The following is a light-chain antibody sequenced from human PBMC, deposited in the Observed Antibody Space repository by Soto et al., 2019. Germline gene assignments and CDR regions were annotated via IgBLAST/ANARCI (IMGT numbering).Light chain of an antibody. CDR2: EGS. V-gene: IGLV2-23*03. Sequence: QPVLTQPASVSGSPGQSITISCTGTSSDVGSYNLVSWYQQYSGKAPKLMIYEGSKRPSGVSNRFSGSKSGNTASLTISGLQAEDEGDYYCCSYAGSSTFVFGGGTKLTVL. CDR3: CSYAGSSTFV. J-gene: IGLJ3*02. CDR1: SSDVGSYNL.